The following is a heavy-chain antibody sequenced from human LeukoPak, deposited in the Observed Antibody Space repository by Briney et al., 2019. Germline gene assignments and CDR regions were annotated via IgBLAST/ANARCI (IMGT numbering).Heavy chain of an antibody. CDR2: IYYSGST. CDR1: GGSISSSSYY. D-gene: IGHD5-24*01. Sequence: SETLSLTCTASGGSISSSSYYWGWIRQPPGKGLEWIGSIYYSGSTYYNPSLKSRVTISVDTSKNQFSLKLSSVTAADTAVYYCARLGEMATTYFDYWGQGTLVTVSS. V-gene: IGHV4-39*01. J-gene: IGHJ4*02. CDR3: ARLGEMATTYFDY.